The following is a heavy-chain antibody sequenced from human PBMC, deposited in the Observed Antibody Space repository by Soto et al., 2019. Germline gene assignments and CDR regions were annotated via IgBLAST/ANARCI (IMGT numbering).Heavy chain of an antibody. D-gene: IGHD1-26*01. CDR3: ARSSGGNFGIIIEGTNWFGP. V-gene: IGHV1-46*01. CDR1: RDTFTSYY. J-gene: IGHJ5*02. Sequence: ASGKVSCKAPRDTFTSYYINWVRQAPGQGLEWMGVINPHGGSTAYAQKFKGRVTLTRDTSASTVYMEVSSLTSEGTAMYYCARSSGGNFGIIIEGTNWFGPWGHGTLVPVSS. CDR2: INPHGGST.